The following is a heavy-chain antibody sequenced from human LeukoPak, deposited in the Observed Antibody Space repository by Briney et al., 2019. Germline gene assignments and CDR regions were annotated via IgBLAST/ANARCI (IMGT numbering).Heavy chain of an antibody. CDR2: IYYSGST. J-gene: IGHJ4*02. D-gene: IGHD6-6*01. CDR1: GGSISSSSYY. CDR3: ARGVARSSKFHFSYYFDY. Sequence: SETLSLTCTVSGGSISSSSYYWGWIRQPPGNGLEWIGSIYYSGSTYYNPSLKSRVTISVDTSKNQFSLNLSSVTAADTAVYYCARGVARSSKFHFSYYFDYWGQGTLVTVSS. V-gene: IGHV4-39*07.